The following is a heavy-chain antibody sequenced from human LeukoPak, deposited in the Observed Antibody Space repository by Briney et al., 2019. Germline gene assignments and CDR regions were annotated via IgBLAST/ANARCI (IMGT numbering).Heavy chain of an antibody. CDR3: ARDRAYYYDSSGSFGRVNYYYYYGMDV. J-gene: IGHJ6*02. V-gene: IGHV1-69*13. CDR1: GGTFSSYA. D-gene: IGHD3-22*01. CDR2: IIPIFGTA. Sequence: SVKVSCKASGGTFSSYAISWVRQAPGQGLEWMGGIIPIFGTANYAQKFQGRVTITADESTSTAYMELSSLRSEDTAVYYCARDRAYYYDSSGSFGRVNYYYYYGMDVWGQGTTVTVSS.